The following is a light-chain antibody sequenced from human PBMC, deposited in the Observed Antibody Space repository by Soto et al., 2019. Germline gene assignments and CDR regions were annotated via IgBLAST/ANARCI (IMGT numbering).Light chain of an antibody. Sequence: IQLTQSPSSLSASVGDRVTITCRASQGIGRYLAWYQQKPGKAHKLLIYSASTLQSGGPSGFTGSGSGTDFTLTISSLQPEDFATYYFQQLNSYQISFGQGTRLEIK. V-gene: IGKV1-9*01. CDR1: QGIGRY. J-gene: IGKJ5*01. CDR2: SAS. CDR3: QQLNSYQIS.